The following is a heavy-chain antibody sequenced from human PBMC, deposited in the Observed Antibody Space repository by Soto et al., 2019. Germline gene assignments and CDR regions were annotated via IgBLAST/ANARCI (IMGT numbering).Heavy chain of an antibody. CDR1: GGTFSSYA. Sequence: QVQLVQSGAEVKKPGSSVKVSCKASGGTFSSYAISWVRQAPGQGLEWMGGIIPIFGTANYAQKFQGRVTITADESTSTASMGRSSLRSEETAVYYCARGRLYYYDSSGYSLDYYYYGMDVWGQGTTVAVSS. CDR2: IIPIFGTA. V-gene: IGHV1-69*12. CDR3: ARGRLYYYDSSGYSLDYYYYGMDV. D-gene: IGHD3-22*01. J-gene: IGHJ6*02.